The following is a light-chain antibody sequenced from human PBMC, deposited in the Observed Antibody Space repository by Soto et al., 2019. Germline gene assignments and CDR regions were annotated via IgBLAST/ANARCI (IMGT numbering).Light chain of an antibody. J-gene: IGLJ2*01. CDR3: GTWDSSLSGVV. CDR1: SSNIGNNY. Sequence: QSVLTQPPSVSAAPGQKVTISCSGSSSNIGNNYVSWYQQLPGTAPKLLIYENNKRPSGIPDRFSGSKSGTSATLGITGLQTGHEADYYCGTWDSSLSGVVFGGGTKLTVL. V-gene: IGLV1-51*02. CDR2: ENN.